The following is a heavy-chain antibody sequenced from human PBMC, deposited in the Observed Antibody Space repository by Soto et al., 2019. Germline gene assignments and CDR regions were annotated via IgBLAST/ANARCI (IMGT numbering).Heavy chain of an antibody. J-gene: IGHJ4*02. Sequence: GGSLRLSCAASGLTFSDYYMSWIRQAPGKGLEWVSYISSSGSTIYYADSVKGRFTISRDNAKNSLYLQMNSLRAEDTAVYYCARGNYDFWSGALCHYDYWGQGTLVTVSS. CDR1: GLTFSDYY. CDR2: ISSSGSTI. CDR3: ARGNYDFWSGALCHYDY. D-gene: IGHD3-3*01. V-gene: IGHV3-11*01.